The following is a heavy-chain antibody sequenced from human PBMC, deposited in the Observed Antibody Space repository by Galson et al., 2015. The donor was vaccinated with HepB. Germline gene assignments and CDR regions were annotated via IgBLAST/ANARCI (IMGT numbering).Heavy chain of an antibody. D-gene: IGHD6-19*01. V-gene: IGHV3-30-3*01. CDR2: ISYDGSNK. Sequence: SLRLSCAASGFTFSSYAMHWVRQAPGKGLEWVAVISYDGSNKYYADSVKGRFTISRDNSKNTLHLQMNSLRAEDTAVYYCARDMSSGWYGGGWFDPWGQGTLVTVSS. CDR3: ARDMSSGWYGGGWFDP. CDR1: GFTFSSYA. J-gene: IGHJ5*02.